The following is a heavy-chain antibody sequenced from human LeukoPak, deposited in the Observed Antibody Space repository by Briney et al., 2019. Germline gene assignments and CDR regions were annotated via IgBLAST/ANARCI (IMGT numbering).Heavy chain of an antibody. CDR2: INPNSGGT. V-gene: IGHV1-2*02. CDR3: ARAPHSIAARPFNY. J-gene: IGHJ4*02. Sequence: GASVKVSCKASGYTFTGYYMHWVRQAPGQGLEWMGWINPNSGGTNYAQKFQGRVTMTRDTSISTAYTELSRLRSDDTAVYYCARAPHSIAARPFNYWGQGTLVTVSS. CDR1: GYTFTGYY. D-gene: IGHD6-6*01.